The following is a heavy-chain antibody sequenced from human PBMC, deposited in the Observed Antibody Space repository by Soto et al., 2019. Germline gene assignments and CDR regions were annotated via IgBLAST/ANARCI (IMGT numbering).Heavy chain of an antibody. CDR1: GLTFSSYR. J-gene: IGHJ4*02. D-gene: IGHD3-22*01. CDR3: AREPSDYYDSSGYH. V-gene: IGHV3-48*02. Sequence: EVQLVESGGGLVQPGGSLRLSCAASGLTFSSYRMNWVRQAPGKGLEWVSYISSSSSTIYYADSVKGRFTISRDNAKNSLYLQMNCLRDEDTAVYYCAREPSDYYDSSGYHWGQGTLVTVSS. CDR2: ISSSSSTI.